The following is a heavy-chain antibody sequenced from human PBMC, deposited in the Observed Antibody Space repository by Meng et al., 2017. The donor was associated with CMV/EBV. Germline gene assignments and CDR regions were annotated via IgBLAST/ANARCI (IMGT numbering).Heavy chain of an antibody. V-gene: IGHV1-69*10. J-gene: IGHJ6*02. CDR3: ARILVNCTSTSCYEGYYYYYGAMDV. Sequence: KISCKASGGTFSSYAISWVRQAPGQGLEWMGGIIPILDIANYAQKFQGRVTITADKSTSTAYMDLGSLRSEDTALYYCARILVNCTSTSCYEGYYYYYGAMDVWGQGTTVTVSS. CDR2: IIPILDIA. CDR1: GGTFSSYA. D-gene: IGHD2-2*01.